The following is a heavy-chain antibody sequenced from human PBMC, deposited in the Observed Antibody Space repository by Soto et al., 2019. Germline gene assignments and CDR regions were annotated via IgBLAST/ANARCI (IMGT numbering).Heavy chain of an antibody. V-gene: IGHV1-2*02. CDR1: GYTFTGYY. CDR3: APMYSSSSQLNV. Sequence: GASVKVSCKASGYTFTGYYMHWVRQAPGQGLEWMGWINPNSGGTNYAQKFQGRVTMTRDTPISTAYMELSRLRSDDTAVYYCAPMYSSSSQLNVWGQGTTVTVSS. J-gene: IGHJ6*02. D-gene: IGHD6-6*01. CDR2: INPNSGGT.